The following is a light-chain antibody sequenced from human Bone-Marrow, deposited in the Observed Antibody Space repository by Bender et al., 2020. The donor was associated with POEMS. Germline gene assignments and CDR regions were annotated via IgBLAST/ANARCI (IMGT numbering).Light chain of an antibody. CDR1: SSNTGSGYD. V-gene: IGLV1-40*01. Sequence: QSVLTQPPSVSGAPGQRVTISCTGSSSNTGSGYDINWYQHLPGTAPKLLIYGYNNRPSGVSNRFSGSKSGNTASLTISGLQAEDEADYYCCSYAGTITPYVFGTGTKVSVL. CDR2: GYN. J-gene: IGLJ1*01. CDR3: CSYAGTITPYV.